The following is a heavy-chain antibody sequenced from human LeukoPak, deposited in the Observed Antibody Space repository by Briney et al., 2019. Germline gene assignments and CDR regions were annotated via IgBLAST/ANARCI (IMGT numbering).Heavy chain of an antibody. J-gene: IGHJ3*02. CDR3: VRDIGYSSGWLAPFAI. Sequence: GGSLRLSCSASGFTFGDYVMSWFRQAPGKGLEWVGFIRSKAYGGTTEHAVSVKGRFTISRDDSKSIAYLQMNSLKTEDTAVYYCVRDIGYSSGWLAPFAIWGQGTMVTVSS. CDR1: GFTFGDYV. V-gene: IGHV3-49*03. CDR2: IRSKAYGGTT. D-gene: IGHD6-19*01.